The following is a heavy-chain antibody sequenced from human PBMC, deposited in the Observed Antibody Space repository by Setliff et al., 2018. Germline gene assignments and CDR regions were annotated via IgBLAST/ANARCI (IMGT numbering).Heavy chain of an antibody. CDR2: IFHSGST. J-gene: IGHJ4*02. CDR3: ATGTRVGALTSRAYYFDY. V-gene: IGHV4-38-2*02. D-gene: IGHD1-26*01. Sequence: SETLSLTCTVSGYSISSGYYWGWIRQPPGKGLEWIGSIFHSGSTFYSPSLKRRVTISEDMSKNQFFLKLSSVTAADTAVYYCATGTRVGALTSRAYYFDYWGQGTLVTVSS. CDR1: GYSISSGYY.